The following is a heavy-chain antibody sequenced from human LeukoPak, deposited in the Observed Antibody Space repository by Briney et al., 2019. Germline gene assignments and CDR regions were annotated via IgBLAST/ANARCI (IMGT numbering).Heavy chain of an antibody. J-gene: IGHJ3*02. D-gene: IGHD1-26*01. V-gene: IGHV3-15*01. CDR2: IKTKTDGGTT. CDR3: TTEGFEYSGSWVAFDI. CDR1: GFTFSNAW. Sequence: PGGSLRLSCAASGFTFSNAWMNWVRQAPGKGLEWVVRIKTKTDGGTTDYAAPVKGRFTISRDDSRNTLYLQMNSLKAEDTAVYCCTTEGFEYSGSWVAFDIWGQGTVVTVSS.